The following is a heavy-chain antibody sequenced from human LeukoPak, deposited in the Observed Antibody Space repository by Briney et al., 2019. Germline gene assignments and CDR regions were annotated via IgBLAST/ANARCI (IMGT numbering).Heavy chain of an antibody. J-gene: IGHJ4*02. D-gene: IGHD1-26*01. Sequence: PGGSLRLSCAASGFTFSSYAMSWVRQAPGKGLEWVSGISGSGDNTYYADSVKGRFTISRDNSKNTLYLQMNSLRAEDTAVYYCARSATSGSYLPFDYWGQGTLVTVSS. CDR2: ISGSGDNT. CDR1: GFTFSSYA. CDR3: ARSATSGSYLPFDY. V-gene: IGHV3-23*01.